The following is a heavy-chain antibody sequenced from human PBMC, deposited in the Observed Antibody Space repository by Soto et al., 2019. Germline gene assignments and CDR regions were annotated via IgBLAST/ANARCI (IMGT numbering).Heavy chain of an antibody. J-gene: IGHJ6*02. CDR1: GFTFSSYW. CDR2: IKQDGSEK. V-gene: IGHV3-7*03. CDR3: ARDEVLYDFWSGYYYYGMDV. Sequence: AGGSLRLSCAASGFTFSSYWMSWVRQAPGKGLEWVANIKQDGSEKYYVDSVKGRFTISRDNAKNSLYLQMNSLRAEDTAVYYCARDEVLYDFWSGYYYYGMDVWGQGTTVTVSS. D-gene: IGHD3-3*01.